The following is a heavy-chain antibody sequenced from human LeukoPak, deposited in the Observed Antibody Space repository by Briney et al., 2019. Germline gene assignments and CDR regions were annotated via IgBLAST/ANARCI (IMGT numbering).Heavy chain of an antibody. Sequence: SETLSLTCTVSGGSISSYYWSWIRQPPGKGLEWIGRIDISGSTNDNPSLKSRVTMSVDTSKNQFSLKLSSVTAADTAFYYCAGLYYYDSSGFDPWGQGTLVTVSS. V-gene: IGHV4-4*07. J-gene: IGHJ5*02. CDR1: GGSISSYY. CDR3: AGLYYYDSSGFDP. D-gene: IGHD3-22*01. CDR2: IDISGST.